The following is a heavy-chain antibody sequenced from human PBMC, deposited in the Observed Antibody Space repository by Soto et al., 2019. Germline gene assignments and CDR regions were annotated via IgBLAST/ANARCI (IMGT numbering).Heavy chain of an antibody. CDR1: GGSVSSSSYY. J-gene: IGHJ3*02. CDR2: VYYSGST. Sequence: PSETLSLTCTVSGGSVSSSSYYWGWVRQPPGKGLEWIGSVYYSGSTNYNPSLKSRVTISVDTSKNQFSLKLISVTAADTAVYYCARLRVVPAAKMGPNDAFDIWGQGTMVTVSS. V-gene: IGHV4-39*07. D-gene: IGHD2-2*01. CDR3: ARLRVVPAAKMGPNDAFDI.